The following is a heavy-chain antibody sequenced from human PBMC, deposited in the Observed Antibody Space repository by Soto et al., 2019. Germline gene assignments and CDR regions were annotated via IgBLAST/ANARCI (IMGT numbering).Heavy chain of an antibody. D-gene: IGHD5-12*01. CDR2: IIPSLGIT. V-gene: IGHV1-69*04. CDR3: ARVTGPNSGYDYHDY. Sequence: GASVKVSCKASGYTFTSYGIIWVRQAPGQGLEWMGRIIPSLGITNYAQKFQGRVTITADKSTSTAYMELSSLRSEDTAVYYCARVTGPNSGYDYHDYWGQGTLVTVSS. J-gene: IGHJ4*02. CDR1: GYTFTSYG.